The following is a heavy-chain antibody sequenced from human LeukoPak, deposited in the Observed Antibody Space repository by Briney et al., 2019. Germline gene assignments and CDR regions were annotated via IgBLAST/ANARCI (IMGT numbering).Heavy chain of an antibody. J-gene: IGHJ4*02. D-gene: IGHD3-9*01. Sequence: PSQTLSLTCAVSGGSISSGGYSWSWIRQPPGKGLEWIGYMYHRGSTYYNPSLKSRVTISVDRSKNQFSLKLSSVTAADTAVYYCARHGPGSGLRYFDWLLYYWGQGTLVTVSS. CDR1: GGSISSGGYS. CDR3: ARHGPGSGLRYFDWLLYY. CDR2: MYHRGST. V-gene: IGHV4-30-2*01.